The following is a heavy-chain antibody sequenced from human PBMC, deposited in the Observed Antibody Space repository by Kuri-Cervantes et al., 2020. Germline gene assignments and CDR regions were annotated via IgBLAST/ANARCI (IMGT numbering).Heavy chain of an antibody. CDR3: ARVKSSYGDPTGGVDV. D-gene: IGHD4-17*01. J-gene: IGHJ6*02. Sequence: ASVKVSCKASGGTFSSYAISWVRQAPGQGLEWMGWISAYNGNTYYAQKLQGRVTMTTHTSTSTVYMELRSLRSDDTAVYFCARVKSSYGDPTGGVDVWGQGTTVTVSS. CDR2: ISAYNGNT. CDR1: GGTFSSYA. V-gene: IGHV1-18*01.